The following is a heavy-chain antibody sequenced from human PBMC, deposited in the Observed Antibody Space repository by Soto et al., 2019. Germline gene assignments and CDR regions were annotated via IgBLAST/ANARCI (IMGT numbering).Heavy chain of an antibody. J-gene: IGHJ6*04. D-gene: IGHD3-10*01. CDR2: ISHTGST. CDR1: GGSFHSLNR. V-gene: IGHV4-4*02. Sequence: QVHLQESGPGLLKPSGTLSLICTVPGGSFHSLNRWSWVRQSPAKGLEWIGEISHTGSTNYSPSLNSRVTISLDKSNNQFSLNLRSMTAADAAVYYCANTRGLGLLDVWGKGTAVTVSS. CDR3: ANTRGLGLLDV.